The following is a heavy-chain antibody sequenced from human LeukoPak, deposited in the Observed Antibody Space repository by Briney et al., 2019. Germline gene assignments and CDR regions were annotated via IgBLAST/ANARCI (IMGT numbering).Heavy chain of an antibody. CDR3: ARATAYFFDY. V-gene: IGHV3-64*02. J-gene: IGHJ4*02. CDR1: GFTFRNYA. Sequence: GGSLRLSCAASGFTFRNYAMHWVRQAPGKGLQYVSDISSNGGSTYYADSVKGRFTISRDNSKNTLYLQMGSLRAEDMAVYYCARATAYFFDYWGQGTLVTVSS. CDR2: ISSNGGST.